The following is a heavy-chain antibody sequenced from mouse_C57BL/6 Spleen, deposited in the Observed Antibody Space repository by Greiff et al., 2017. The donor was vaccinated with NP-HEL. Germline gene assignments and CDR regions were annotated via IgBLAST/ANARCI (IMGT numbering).Heavy chain of an antibody. CDR2: INPNNGGT. CDR1: GYTLTDYY. J-gene: IGHJ3*01. V-gene: IGHV1-26*01. Sequence: EVQLQQSGPELVKPGASVKISCKASGYTLTDYYMNWVKQSHGKSLEWIGDINPNNGGTSYNQKFKGKATLTVDKSSSTAYMELRSLTSEDSAVYYCARSYGRGDWFAYWGQGTLVTVSA. CDR3: ARSYGRGDWFAY. D-gene: IGHD2-10*02.